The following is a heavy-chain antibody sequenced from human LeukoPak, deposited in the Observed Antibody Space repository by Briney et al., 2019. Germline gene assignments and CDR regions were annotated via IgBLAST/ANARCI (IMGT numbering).Heavy chain of an antibody. J-gene: IGHJ5*02. CDR2: ISRTSEST. Sequence: GGSLRLACAASGFSFNTYSMTWVRQAPGKGLEWVSIISRTSESTFYADSVKGRFTISRDNAKNSLYLQMNGLRADDTATYYCARGATDTTRWFDPWGQGTLVTVSS. D-gene: IGHD1-7*01. CDR1: GFSFNTYS. V-gene: IGHV3-21*01. CDR3: ARGATDTTRWFDP.